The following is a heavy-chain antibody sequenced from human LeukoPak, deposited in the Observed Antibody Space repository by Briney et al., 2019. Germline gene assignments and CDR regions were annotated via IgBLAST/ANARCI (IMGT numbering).Heavy chain of an antibody. J-gene: IGHJ3*02. CDR1: GYTFITYG. Sequence: ASVKVSCKASGYTFITYGISWVRQAPGQGLEWMGWISAYNGNTNYTQKLQGRVTLTTDTSTRTAYMELRSLRSEDTAVYYCASKGGSYSFDDFDIWGQGTMVTVSS. V-gene: IGHV1-18*01. CDR3: ASKGGSYSFDDFDI. D-gene: IGHD1-26*01. CDR2: ISAYNGNT.